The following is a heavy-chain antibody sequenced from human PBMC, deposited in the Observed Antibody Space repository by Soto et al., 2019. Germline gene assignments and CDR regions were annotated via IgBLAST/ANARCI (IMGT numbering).Heavy chain of an antibody. CDR3: ARDIWEGGYSYGYYYYYYMDV. D-gene: IGHD5-18*01. Sequence: GGSLRLSCAASGFTFSSYWMSWVRQAPGKGLEWVANIKQDGSEKYYVDSVKGRFTISRDNAKNSLYLQMNSLRAEDTAVYYCARDIWEGGYSYGYYYYYYMDVWGKGTTVTVSS. V-gene: IGHV3-7*01. J-gene: IGHJ6*03. CDR1: GFTFSSYW. CDR2: IKQDGSEK.